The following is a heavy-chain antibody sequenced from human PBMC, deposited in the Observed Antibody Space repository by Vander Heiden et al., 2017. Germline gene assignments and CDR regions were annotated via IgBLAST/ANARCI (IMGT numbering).Heavy chain of an antibody. V-gene: IGHV4-59*01. J-gene: IGHJ3*02. CDR1: GGSISSYY. CDR3: ARTAPPDDAFDI. CDR2: FYYSRST. Sequence: QVQLQESGPGLVKPSETLSLTCTVSGGSISSYYWSWIRQSPGKGLEWIGYFYYSRSTNYNPSLKSRVTISVDTSKNQFSLKLSSVTAADTAVYYCARTAPPDDAFDIWGPGTMVTVSS.